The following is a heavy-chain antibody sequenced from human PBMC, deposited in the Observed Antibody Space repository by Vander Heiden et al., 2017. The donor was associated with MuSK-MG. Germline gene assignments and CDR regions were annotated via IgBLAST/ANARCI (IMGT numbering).Heavy chain of an antibody. CDR3: ASVTGSCGLQEAPDY. J-gene: IGHJ4*02. CDR1: GFTFSNYA. CDR2: ISYDGSNK. V-gene: IGHV3-30*04. D-gene: IGHD2-21*02. Sequence: QVQLVESGGGVVQPGGCLRLSGAASGFTFSNYAMYWVRQAPGKGLEWVAVISYDGSNKYYADSVKGRFTVSRDNSKNTLYLQMNSLRADDTAVYFCASVTGSCGLQEAPDYWGQGTLVTVPS.